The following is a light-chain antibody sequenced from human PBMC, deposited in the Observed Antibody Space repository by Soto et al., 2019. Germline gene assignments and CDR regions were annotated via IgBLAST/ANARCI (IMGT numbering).Light chain of an antibody. J-gene: IGKJ3*01. CDR2: AAS. V-gene: IGKV1-39*01. CDR1: QSISSY. CDR3: QQSYSTPVFT. Sequence: DIQMTQSPSSLSASVGDRVTITCRASQSISSYLNWYQQKPGKAPKLLIYAASSLQSGVPSRFSGSGSGTDFTLTISSLQPEDFATYYGQQSYSTPVFTFGPGTKVDI.